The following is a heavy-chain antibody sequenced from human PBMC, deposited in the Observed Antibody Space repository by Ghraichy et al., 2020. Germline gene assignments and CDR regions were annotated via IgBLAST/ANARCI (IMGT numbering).Heavy chain of an antibody. CDR3: ALAWGREGIVVVPAAIFPN. J-gene: IGHJ4*02. D-gene: IGHD2-2*01. V-gene: IGHV4-39*01. CDR2: ISYSGGT. Sequence: SETLSLTCAVSGGSISSTSYYWGWIRQPPGKGLEWIGSISYSGGTYYNPSLKSRVAISVDTSKNQFSLVLSSVIAADTAVYYCALAWGREGIVVVPAAIFPNWGQGTLVTVSS. CDR1: GGSISSTSYY.